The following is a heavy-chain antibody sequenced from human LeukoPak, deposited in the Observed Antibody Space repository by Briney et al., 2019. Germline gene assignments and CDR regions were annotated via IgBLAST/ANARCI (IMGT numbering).Heavy chain of an antibody. V-gene: IGHV1-69*04. CDR1: GGTFSSYA. CDR2: IIPILGIA. CDR3: ATINYYDSSGYLGQH. Sequence: ASVKVSCKASGGTFSSYAISWVRQAPGQGLEWMGRIIPILGIANHAQKFQGRVTITADKSTSTAYMELSSLRSEDTAVYYCATINYYDSSGYLGQHWGQGTLVTVSS. D-gene: IGHD3-22*01. J-gene: IGHJ1*01.